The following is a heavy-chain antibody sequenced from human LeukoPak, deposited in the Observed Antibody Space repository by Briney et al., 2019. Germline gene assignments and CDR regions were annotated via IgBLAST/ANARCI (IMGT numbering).Heavy chain of an antibody. CDR3: ARLRQWLVRGKELIDY. Sequence: SQTLSLTCAISGDSFSSNSAAWNWLRQSPSRGLEWLGRTYYRSKWYNDYAVSVKSRITINPDTSKNQFSLQLSSVTAADTAVYYCARLRQWLVRGKELIDYWGQGTLVTVSS. D-gene: IGHD6-19*01. CDR1: GDSFSSNSAA. J-gene: IGHJ4*02. V-gene: IGHV6-1*01. CDR2: TYYRSKWYN.